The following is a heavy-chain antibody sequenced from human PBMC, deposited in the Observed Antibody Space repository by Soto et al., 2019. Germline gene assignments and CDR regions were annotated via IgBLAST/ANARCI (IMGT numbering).Heavy chain of an antibody. J-gene: IGHJ4*02. Sequence: QLQLQESGSGLVKPSQTLSLTCAVSGGSISSGGYSWSWIRQPPGKGLEWIGYIYHSGSTYYNPSLNSRATISVDRSKNQFSLKLSSVTAADTAVYYCTGSATVTTSFDYWGQGTLVTVSS. V-gene: IGHV4-30-2*01. D-gene: IGHD4-17*01. CDR1: GGSISSGGYS. CDR3: TGSATVTTSFDY. CDR2: IYHSGST.